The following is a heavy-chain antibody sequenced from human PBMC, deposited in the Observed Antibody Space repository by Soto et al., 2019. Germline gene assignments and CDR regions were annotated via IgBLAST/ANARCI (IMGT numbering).Heavy chain of an antibody. D-gene: IGHD3-16*02. CDR3: ARQTGNIWGSYRTEGGHDY. CDR2: IYYSGST. CDR1: GGSISSSSYY. Sequence: QLQLQESGPGLVKPSETLSLTCTVSGGSISSSSYYWGWIRQPPGKGLEWIGSIYYSGSTYYNPSLKSRVTISVDTSKNQFSLKLSSVTAADTAVYYCARQTGNIWGSYRTEGGHDYWGQGTLVTVSS. J-gene: IGHJ4*02. V-gene: IGHV4-39*01.